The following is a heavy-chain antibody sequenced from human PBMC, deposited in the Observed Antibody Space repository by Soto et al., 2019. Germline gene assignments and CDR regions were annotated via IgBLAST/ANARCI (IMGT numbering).Heavy chain of an antibody. CDR3: ARDKGSNSDILPGYFPDNWFDP. V-gene: IGHV3-30-3*01. CDR1: GFTFSSYA. J-gene: IGHJ5*02. CDR2: ISYDGSNK. Sequence: GGSLRLSCAASGFTFSSYAMHWVRQAPGKGLEWVAVISYDGSNKYYADSVKGRFTISRDNSKSTLYLQMNSLRAEDTAVYYCARDKGSNSDILPGYFPDNWFDPWGQGTLVTVSS. D-gene: IGHD3-9*01.